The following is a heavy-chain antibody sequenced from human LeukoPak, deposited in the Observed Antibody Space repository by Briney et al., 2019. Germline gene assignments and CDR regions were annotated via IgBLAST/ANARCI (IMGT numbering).Heavy chain of an antibody. CDR1: GGSFSGYY. CDR2: INHSGST. J-gene: IGHJ6*03. Sequence: SETLSLTCAVYGGSFSGYYWSWIRQPPGKGLEWIGEINHSGSTNYNPSLKSRVTTSVDTSKNQFSLKLSSVTAADTAVYYCARGGGRYSYGSRYYYYYYMDVWGKGTTVTVSS. CDR3: ARGGGRYSYGSRYYYYYYMDV. D-gene: IGHD5-18*01. V-gene: IGHV4-34*01.